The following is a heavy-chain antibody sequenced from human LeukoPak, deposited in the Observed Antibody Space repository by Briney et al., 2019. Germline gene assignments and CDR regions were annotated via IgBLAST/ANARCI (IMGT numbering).Heavy chain of an antibody. CDR2: FHNSGTS. J-gene: IGHJ4*02. V-gene: IGHV4-59*01. D-gene: IGHD3-16*01. CDR3: TRGAGWLIDY. Sequence: SETLSPTCTVSDDSISDYYRGWIRQPPGKGLEWIGYFHNSGTSTYNPSLKSRVTISADTSKNQFSLKLNSLTTADTAVYYCTRGAGWLIDYWGQGILVTVSS. CDR1: DDSISDYY.